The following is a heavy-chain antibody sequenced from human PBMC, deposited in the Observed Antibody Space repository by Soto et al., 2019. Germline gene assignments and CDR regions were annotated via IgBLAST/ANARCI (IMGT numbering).Heavy chain of an antibody. V-gene: IGHV3-30*18. CDR2: ISYDGSNK. D-gene: IGHD4-17*01. CDR1: GFTFSSYG. Sequence: PGGSLRLSCAASGFTFSSYGMHWVRQAPGKGLEWVAVISYDGSNKYYADSVKGRFTISRDNSKNTLYLQMNSLRAEDTAVYYCAKDRGVYGDYTNYYYYYGMDVWGQGTTVTVSS. J-gene: IGHJ6*02. CDR3: AKDRGVYGDYTNYYYYYGMDV.